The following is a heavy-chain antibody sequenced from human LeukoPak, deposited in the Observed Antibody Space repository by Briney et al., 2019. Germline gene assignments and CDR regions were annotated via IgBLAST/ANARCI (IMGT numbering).Heavy chain of an antibody. CDR2: IYPGDSDT. J-gene: IGHJ4*02. CDR1: ENGFTSYW. D-gene: IGHD5-18*01. CDR3: ARRGYSYGYAAEYFDY. Sequence: GESLKISCMGSENGFTSYWIGWVRQMPGKGLEWMGSIYPGDSDTRYSPSFQGQVTISADKSINTAYLQWSSLKASDSAMYYCARRGYSYGYAAEYFDYWGQGTLVTVSS. V-gene: IGHV5-51*01.